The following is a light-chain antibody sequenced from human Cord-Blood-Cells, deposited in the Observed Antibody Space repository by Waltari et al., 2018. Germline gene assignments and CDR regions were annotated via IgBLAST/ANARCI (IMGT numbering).Light chain of an antibody. V-gene: IGKV1-39*01. CDR3: QQSYSTPIT. J-gene: IGKJ5*01. CDR2: AAS. CDR1: QSISSY. Sequence: DIQMTQSPSSLSASVGDRVTITFRARQSISSYLNWYQQNPGKAPKLLIYAASSLQSWVPSRFSGSGSGTDFTLTISSLQPEDFATYYCQQSYSTPITFGQGTRLEIK.